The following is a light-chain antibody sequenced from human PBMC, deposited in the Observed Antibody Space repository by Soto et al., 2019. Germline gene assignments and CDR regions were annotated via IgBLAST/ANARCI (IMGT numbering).Light chain of an antibody. CDR3: QTWGSGSAV. V-gene: IGLV4-69*01. J-gene: IGLJ7*01. CDR1: SKYSNYA. Sequence: QLVLTQSPSASASLGASVKLTCTLSSKYSNYAIAWHQQRPEKGPRYLMKVNSDGSHTKGDGVPDRLSGSSSGAERYLTISSLQSEDEADYYCQTWGSGSAVFGGGTQLTVL. CDR2: VNSDGSH.